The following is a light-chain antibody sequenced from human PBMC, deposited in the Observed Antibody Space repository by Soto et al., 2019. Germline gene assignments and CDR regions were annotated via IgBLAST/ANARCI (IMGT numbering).Light chain of an antibody. Sequence: QSVLTQPPSASGSPGQSVTISCTGTSSDVGGYNYVSWYQQHPGKAPKVIIYDVNKRPSGVPDRFSGSKSGNTASLTVSGLQAEDEGDYYCSSHAGGQNVVFGGGTKLTVL. J-gene: IGLJ2*01. CDR3: SSHAGGQNVV. CDR1: SSDVGGYNY. CDR2: DVN. V-gene: IGLV2-8*01.